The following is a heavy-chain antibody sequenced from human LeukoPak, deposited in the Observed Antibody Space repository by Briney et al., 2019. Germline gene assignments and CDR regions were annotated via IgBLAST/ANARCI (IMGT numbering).Heavy chain of an antibody. D-gene: IGHD3-16*01. CDR2: IRSSSSYI. Sequence: GGSLRLSCAASGFTFSSYTMNWVRQAPGKGLEWVSSIRSSSSYIYYADSLKGRFTISGDNAKNSVYLQMNSLRPEDTAVYYCARGIDDYIWGSPIDYWGQGTLVTVSS. J-gene: IGHJ4*02. CDR3: ARGIDDYIWGSPIDY. CDR1: GFTFSSYT. V-gene: IGHV3-21*01.